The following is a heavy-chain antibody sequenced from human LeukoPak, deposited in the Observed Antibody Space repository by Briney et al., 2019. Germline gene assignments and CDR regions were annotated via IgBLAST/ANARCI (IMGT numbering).Heavy chain of an antibody. CDR3: ASRGTQVYFDY. CDR2: FYTSGST. Sequence: SQTLSLTCTDSGGSISSGSYYWSWIRQPAGRGLEWIGRFYTSGSTNYNPSLKSRVTISVDTSKNQFSLKLSSVTAADTAVYYCASRGTQVYFDYWGQGTLVTVSS. D-gene: IGHD3-16*01. V-gene: IGHV4-61*02. CDR1: GGSISSGSYY. J-gene: IGHJ4*02.